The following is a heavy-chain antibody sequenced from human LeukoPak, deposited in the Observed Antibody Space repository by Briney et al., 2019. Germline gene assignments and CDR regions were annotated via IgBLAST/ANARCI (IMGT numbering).Heavy chain of an antibody. CDR2: IHTSGST. CDR1: GGSVSNYY. J-gene: IGHJ3*02. Sequence: SETLSLTCTVSGGSVSNYYWNWIRQPAGKGLEWIGRIHTSGSTNYNPSLKSRLTVSVDTSKSQFSLKLSSVTAADTAVYYCARLVSAAFDIWGQGTMVTVSS. CDR3: ARLVSAAFDI. V-gene: IGHV4-4*07.